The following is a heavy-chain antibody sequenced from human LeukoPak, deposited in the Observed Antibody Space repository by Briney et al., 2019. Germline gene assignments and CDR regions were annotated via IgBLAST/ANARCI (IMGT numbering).Heavy chain of an antibody. Sequence: PSETLSLTCTVSGGSTSSFYWSWIRQPAGKGLEWVGRIYTSVSTDYNPSLKNRVTMSQDKSKNQFSLKLSSVTAADTAVYYCARGGGSNWHGDWFDPWGQGTLVTVSS. J-gene: IGHJ5*02. D-gene: IGHD1-1*01. CDR3: ARGGGSNWHGDWFDP. V-gene: IGHV4-4*07. CDR1: GGSTSSFY. CDR2: IYTSVST.